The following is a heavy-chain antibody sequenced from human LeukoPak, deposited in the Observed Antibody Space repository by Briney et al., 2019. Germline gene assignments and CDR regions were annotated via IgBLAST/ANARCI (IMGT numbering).Heavy chain of an antibody. Sequence: GGSLRLSCAASGFTFSSYEMNWVCQAPGKGLEWVSYISSSGSTIYYADSVKGRFTISRDNAKNSLYLQMNSLRAEDTAVYYCARCHGYRHNWFDPWGQGTLVTVSS. CDR3: ARCHGYRHNWFDP. J-gene: IGHJ5*02. CDR1: GFTFSSYE. V-gene: IGHV3-48*03. CDR2: ISSSGSTI. D-gene: IGHD5-24*01.